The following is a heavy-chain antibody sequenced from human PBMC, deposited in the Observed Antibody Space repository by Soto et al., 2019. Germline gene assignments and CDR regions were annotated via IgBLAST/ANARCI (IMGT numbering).Heavy chain of an antibody. Sequence: SDTLSLTWAFSGLSFRCFYLTWIRQSPGKGLEWLGDINHVGITNYNPSLKSRVSIPVDTSKSQFSLKLSSVTAADTAVYYCARAHDFWGGRQQPIDSWGQGTLVNVSS. CDR1: GLSFRCFY. CDR2: INHVGIT. D-gene: IGHD3-3*01. V-gene: IGHV4-34*01. CDR3: ARAHDFWGGRQQPIDS. J-gene: IGHJ4*02.